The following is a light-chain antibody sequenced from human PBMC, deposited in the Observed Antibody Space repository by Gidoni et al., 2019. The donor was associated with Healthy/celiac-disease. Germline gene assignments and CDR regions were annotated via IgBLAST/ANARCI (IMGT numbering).Light chain of an antibody. CDR3: QQRSNWPPIT. V-gene: IGKV3-11*01. Sequence: EIVLTQSPATLSLSPGQRATLPCRASQSVSSYLAWYQQKPGQAPRLLIYDVANRATGIPARFSGSGSGTDFTLTISSLEPEDFAVYYYQQRSNWPPITFGQGTKLEIK. CDR1: QSVSSY. CDR2: DVA. J-gene: IGKJ2*01.